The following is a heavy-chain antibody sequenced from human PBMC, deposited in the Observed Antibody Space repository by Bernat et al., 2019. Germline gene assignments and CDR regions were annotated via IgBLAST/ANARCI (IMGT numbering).Heavy chain of an antibody. CDR1: GFTFSSYS. D-gene: IGHD2-21*01. Sequence: EVQLVESGGGLVKPGGSLRLSCAASGFTFSSYSMNWVRQAPGKGLEWVSSISSSSSYIYYADSVKGRFTISRDNAKNSLYLQMNSLRVEDTAVYYCAREGNQLLYTNALDIWGQGTMVTVSS. J-gene: IGHJ3*02. CDR3: AREGNQLLYTNALDI. V-gene: IGHV3-21*01. CDR2: ISSSSSYI.